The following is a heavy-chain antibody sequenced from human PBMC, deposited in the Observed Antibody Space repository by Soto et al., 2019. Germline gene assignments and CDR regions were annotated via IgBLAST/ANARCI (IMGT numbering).Heavy chain of an antibody. Sequence: PSETLSLTCAVSGGSISSPGYYWTWIRQHPGKGLEWIGYIYYSGGTSYNPSLNSRLAISVDTSKNHFSLKLSSVTAADTAVYYCARGRGYSSGWYLDVWGQGTTVTVSS. CDR2: IYYSGGT. J-gene: IGHJ6*02. D-gene: IGHD6-19*01. CDR1: GGSISSPGYY. CDR3: ARGRGYSSGWYLDV. V-gene: IGHV4-31*11.